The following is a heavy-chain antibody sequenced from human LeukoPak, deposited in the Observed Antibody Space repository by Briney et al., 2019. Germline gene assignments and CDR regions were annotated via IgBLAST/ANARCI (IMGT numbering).Heavy chain of an antibody. CDR3: AKDGHCPGALCPTQIAVAGYNDN. CDR2: INYNGDNK. V-gene: IGHV3-23*01. CDR1: GFTFSIYT. D-gene: IGHD6-19*01. J-gene: IGHJ4*02. Sequence: GGSLRLSCAASGFTFSIYTMNWVRQDPGKGLEWVSIINYNGDNKYYADSVQGRFTISRDNSKNTVYLQMNSLRAEDTAIYYCAKDGHCPGALCPTQIAVAGYNDNWGQGTLVTV.